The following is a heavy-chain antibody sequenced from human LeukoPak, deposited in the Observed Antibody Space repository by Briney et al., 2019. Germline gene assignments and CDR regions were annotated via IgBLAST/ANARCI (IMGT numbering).Heavy chain of an antibody. V-gene: IGHV3-53*01. J-gene: IGHJ4*02. D-gene: IGHD3-3*01. CDR2: IYSDGGT. Sequence: GGSLRLSCAASGFTVSSNYMGWVRQAPGKGLEWVSVIYSDGGTYYAGSVKGRFTISRDNAKTSLYLQMNSLRAEDTAVYYCASHYDFRSGYKYYFDYWGQGTLVTVSS. CDR1: GFTVSSNY. CDR3: ASHYDFRSGYKYYFDY.